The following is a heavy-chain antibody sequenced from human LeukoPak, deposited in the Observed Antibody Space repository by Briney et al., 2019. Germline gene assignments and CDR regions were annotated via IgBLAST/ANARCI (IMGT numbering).Heavy chain of an antibody. V-gene: IGHV3-21*01. Sequence: PGGSLRLSCAASGFTFSSYYMNWVRQAPGKGLQWVSSISTSSIYIYYADSVKGRFTISRDNSKNTLYLQMNSLRAEDTAVYYCAKDGDPVYYYYMDVWGKGTTVTISS. CDR3: AKDGDPVYYYYMDV. J-gene: IGHJ6*03. CDR2: ISTSSIYI. CDR1: GFTFSSYY.